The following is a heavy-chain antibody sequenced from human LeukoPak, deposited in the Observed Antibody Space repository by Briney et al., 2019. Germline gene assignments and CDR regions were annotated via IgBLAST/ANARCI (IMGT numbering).Heavy chain of an antibody. CDR1: GYTFTSYD. J-gene: IGHJ5*02. CDR2: MNPNSGKT. D-gene: IGHD2-2*01. Sequence: GASVKVSCKASGYTFTSYDINWVRQATGQGLEWMGWMNPNSGKTGYAQKFQGRVTITRNTSISTAYMELSSLRSEDTAVYYCARKLGYCSSTSCYYWFDPWGQGTLVTVSS. V-gene: IGHV1-8*03. CDR3: ARKLGYCSSTSCYYWFDP.